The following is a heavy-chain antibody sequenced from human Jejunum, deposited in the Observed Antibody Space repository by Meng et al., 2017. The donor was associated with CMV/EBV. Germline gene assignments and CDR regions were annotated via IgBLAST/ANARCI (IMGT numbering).Heavy chain of an antibody. D-gene: IGHD3-10*01. V-gene: IGHV3-23*03. CDR2: IYSGGSVT. CDR3: AKVVRFPRGGSYTYYYGMDV. Sequence: TYAMSWVRQAPGKGLEWLSVIYSGGSVTYYADSVKGRFTISRDNSKDTVYLQMNSLRAEDTAVYYCAKVVRFPRGGSYTYYYGMDVWGQGTAVTVSS. CDR1: TYA. J-gene: IGHJ6*01.